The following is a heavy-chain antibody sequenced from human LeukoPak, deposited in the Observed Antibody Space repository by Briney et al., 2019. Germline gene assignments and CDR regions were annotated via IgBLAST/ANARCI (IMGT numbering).Heavy chain of an antibody. V-gene: IGHV1-46*01. J-gene: IGHJ4*02. D-gene: IGHD4-11*01. CDR2: INPSDSNT. CDR3: ARDYSNARAFDY. Sequence: APVRASCKASGYTFTNYFIHWVRQAPGQGREGMGIINPSDSNTTYAQKFQGTITITRDTSTNTVYMELSSLRSKDTAVYYCARDYSNARAFDYWGQGTLVTVSS. CDR1: GYTFTNYF.